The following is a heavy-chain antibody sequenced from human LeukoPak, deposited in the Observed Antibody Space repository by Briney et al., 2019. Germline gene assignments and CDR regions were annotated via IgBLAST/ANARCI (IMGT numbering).Heavy chain of an antibody. CDR1: GFTFSSYA. CDR3: AKDPSVAGWAEYFQH. J-gene: IGHJ1*01. D-gene: IGHD6-19*01. V-gene: IGHV3-23*01. CDR2: ISGSGGNT. Sequence: GGSLRLSCAASGFTFSSYAMNWVRQAPGKGLEWVSVISGSGGNTYYADSVKGRLTISRDNFKNTLYLQMNSLRAEDTAVYFCAKDPSVAGWAEYFQHWGQGTLVTVSS.